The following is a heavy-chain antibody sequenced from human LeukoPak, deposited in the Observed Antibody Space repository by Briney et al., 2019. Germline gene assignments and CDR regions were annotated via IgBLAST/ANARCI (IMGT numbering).Heavy chain of an antibody. CDR2: ISGXGGST. Sequence: ISGXGGSTYYAXSXXXXXXISRXDXKDTLYLQMNSLRAQDTAVFYCAKVGSSSFDAFDIWGQGTMVTVSS. V-gene: IGHV3-23*01. J-gene: IGHJ3*02. D-gene: IGHD6-13*01. CDR3: AKVGSSSFDAFDI.